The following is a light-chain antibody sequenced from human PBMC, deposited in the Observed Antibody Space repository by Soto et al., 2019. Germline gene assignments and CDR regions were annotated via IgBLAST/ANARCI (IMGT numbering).Light chain of an antibody. V-gene: IGKV1-5*03. CDR3: QQYNSYSLIT. Sequence: DIQMTQSPPTLSASVGDRVTITCRASQSISSWLAWYQQKPGKAPKLLIYKASSLESGVPSRFSGSGSGTEFTLTISSLQPDDFATYYCQQYNSYSLITFGPGTKVDIK. CDR1: QSISSW. J-gene: IGKJ3*01. CDR2: KAS.